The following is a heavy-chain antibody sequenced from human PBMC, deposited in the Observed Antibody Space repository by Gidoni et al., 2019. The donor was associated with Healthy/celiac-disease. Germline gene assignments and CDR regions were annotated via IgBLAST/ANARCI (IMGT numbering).Heavy chain of an antibody. CDR1: GGSIRSSTC. D-gene: IGHD6-13*01. V-gene: IGHV4-4*02. Sequence: QVHLQASGPGLVTPSGTLSLTCAVSGGSIRSSTCWSWVRKPPGKGLEWIGEIYPSVSTNSNPSLKSRVTISVDKSKNQFSRKLSSVTAADTAGYDWARAPEEGQQLVGEDFVDVWGQGTTVTVSS. CDR2: IYPSVST. CDR3: ARAPEEGQQLVGEDFVDV. J-gene: IGHJ6*02.